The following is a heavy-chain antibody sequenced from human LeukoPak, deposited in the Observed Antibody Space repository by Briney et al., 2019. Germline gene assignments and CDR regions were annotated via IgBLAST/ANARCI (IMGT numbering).Heavy chain of an antibody. CDR3: AKVVVVAATPLDAFDI. CDR1: GYTFTSYY. V-gene: IGHV1-46*01. Sequence: GASVKVSCKASGYTFTSYYMHWVRQAPGQGLEWMGIINPSGGSTSYAQKFQGRVTMTRDMSTSTVYMELSSLRSEDTAVYYCAKVVVVAATPLDAFDIWGQGTVVTVSS. D-gene: IGHD2-15*01. J-gene: IGHJ3*02. CDR2: INPSGGST.